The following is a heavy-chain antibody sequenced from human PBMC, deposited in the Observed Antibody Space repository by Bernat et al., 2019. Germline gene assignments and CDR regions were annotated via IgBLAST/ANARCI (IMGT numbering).Heavy chain of an antibody. J-gene: IGHJ4*02. CDR2: ISGNGIDT. V-gene: IGHV3-23*01. CDR1: GFTFSNHA. Sequence: EVQLMESGGGLVQPGGSLRLSCAASGFTFSNHAMNWVRQAQGKGLEWVSGISGNGIDTYYADSVKGRFTSSRDNSKNTMYLQLNSLRAEDTAVYYCAKSATGTTFGSHYWGQGTLVTVSS. CDR3: AKSATGTTFGSHY. D-gene: IGHD1-7*01.